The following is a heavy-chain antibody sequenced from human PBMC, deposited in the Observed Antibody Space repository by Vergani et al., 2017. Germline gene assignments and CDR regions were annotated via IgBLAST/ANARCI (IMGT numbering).Heavy chain of an antibody. CDR1: GFTFSSYA. CDR2: IYYSGST. D-gene: IGHD6-13*01. J-gene: IGHJ4*02. V-gene: IGHV4-38-2*01. CDR3: ARHVTYSSSWPFDY. Sequence: VQLLESGGGLVQPGGSLRLSCAASGFTFSSYAMSWVRQPPGTGLEWIGSIYYSGSTSYNPSLKSRVTISVDTSKNQFSLKLSSVTAADTAVYYCARHVTYSSSWPFDYWGQGTLVTVSS.